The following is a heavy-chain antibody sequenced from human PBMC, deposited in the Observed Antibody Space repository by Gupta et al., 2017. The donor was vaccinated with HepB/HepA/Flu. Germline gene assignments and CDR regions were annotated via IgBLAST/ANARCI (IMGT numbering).Heavy chain of an antibody. CDR2: IYSGGTT. V-gene: IGHV3-66*01. J-gene: IGHJ4*02. CDR3: AREASYCGGDCYHFDY. CDR1: GFTVSSNY. Sequence: EVQLVESGGGLVQPGGSLSLSCAASGFTVSSNYMSWVRQTPGKGLEWVSVIYSGGTTYYADSVKGRFTISRDNSKNKIYLQMNSLRAEDTAVYYCAREASYCGGDCYHFDYWGQGNLVTVSS. D-gene: IGHD2-21*02.